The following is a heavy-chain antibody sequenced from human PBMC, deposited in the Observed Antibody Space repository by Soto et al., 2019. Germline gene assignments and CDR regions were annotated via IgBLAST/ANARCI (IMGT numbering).Heavy chain of an antibody. Sequence: EVQLVESGGALVQPGGSLRLSCAASGFTFSSYWMSWVRQAPGKGLEWVANIKQDGSEKYYVDSVKGRFTISRDNAKNSLYLQMNSLRAEDTAVYYCARAKKKIYYYYYYMDVWGKGTTVTVSS. CDR2: IKQDGSEK. V-gene: IGHV3-7*04. J-gene: IGHJ6*03. CDR3: ARAKKKIYYYYYYMDV. CDR1: GFTFSSYW.